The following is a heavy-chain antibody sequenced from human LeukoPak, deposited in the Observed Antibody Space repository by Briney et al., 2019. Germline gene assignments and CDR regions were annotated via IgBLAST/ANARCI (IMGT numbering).Heavy chain of an antibody. J-gene: IGHJ4*02. V-gene: IGHV4-34*01. Sequence: SETLSLTCAVYGGSFSGYFWSWIRQPPGKGLEWIGEINHSGRTNHNPSLKSRVTISVDTSKNQFSLNLSSVTAADTAVYYCARGTEESGYAPPVSLDFWGQGTLVTVSS. D-gene: IGHD5-12*01. CDR3: ARGTEESGYAPPVSLDF. CDR1: GGSFSGYF. CDR2: INHSGRT.